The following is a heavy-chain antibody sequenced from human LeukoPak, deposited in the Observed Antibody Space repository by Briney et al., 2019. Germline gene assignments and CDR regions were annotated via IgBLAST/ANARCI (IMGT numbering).Heavy chain of an antibody. D-gene: IGHD3-10*01. CDR3: ARAGEAFGAFDI. CDR2: IYSSGSN. V-gene: IGHV4-4*07. CDR1: GGAINNYY. J-gene: IGHJ3*02. Sequence: SETLSLTCTVSGGAINNYYWSWIRQPAGKGLEWIRLIYSSGSNSYNPSLKSRVTMSVDTSKKQFSLRLSAVTAADTAVYYCARAGEAFGAFDIWGQGTMVTVSS.